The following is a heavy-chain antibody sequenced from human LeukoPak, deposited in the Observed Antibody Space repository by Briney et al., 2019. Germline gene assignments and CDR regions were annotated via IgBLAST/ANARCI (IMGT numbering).Heavy chain of an antibody. D-gene: IGHD4-17*01. CDR3: AKAPTPGDYTDY. CDR2: ISGSGGST. V-gene: IGHV3-23*01. J-gene: IGHJ4*02. Sequence: GGSLRLSCAASGFTFSSYAMSWVRQAPEKGLEWVSAISGSGGSTYYADSVKGRFTISRDNSKNTLYLQMNSLRAEDTAVYYCAKAPTPGDYTDYWGQGTLVTVSS. CDR1: GFTFSSYA.